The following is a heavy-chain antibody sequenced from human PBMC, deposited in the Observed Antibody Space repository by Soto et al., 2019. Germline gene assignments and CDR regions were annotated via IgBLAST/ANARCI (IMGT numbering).Heavy chain of an antibody. D-gene: IGHD1-26*01. V-gene: IGHV5-51*01. Sequence: PVESLKISCKGSGYIFTSYWICCVRQMPVKVLEWMGIIYPGDSDTRYSPSFQGQVTISADKSISTAYLQWSSLKASDTAMYYCARRRDSGSYTPYNWFDPWGQGTLVTVSS. CDR1: GYIFTSYW. CDR2: IYPGDSDT. CDR3: ARRRDSGSYTPYNWFDP. J-gene: IGHJ5*02.